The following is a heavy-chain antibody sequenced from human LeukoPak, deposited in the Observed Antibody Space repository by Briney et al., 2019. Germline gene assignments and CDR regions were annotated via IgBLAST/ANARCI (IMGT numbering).Heavy chain of an antibody. CDR3: ARDQTRQYYYDSSGYYLSI. J-gene: IGHJ3*02. D-gene: IGHD3-22*01. Sequence: GGSLRLSCAASGFTFSSYSMNWVRQAPGKGLEWVSSISSSSSYIYYADSVKGRFTISRDNAKNSLYLQMNSLRAEDTAVYYCARDQTRQYYYDSSGYYLSIWGQGTMVTVSS. CDR2: ISSSSSYI. CDR1: GFTFSSYS. V-gene: IGHV3-21*01.